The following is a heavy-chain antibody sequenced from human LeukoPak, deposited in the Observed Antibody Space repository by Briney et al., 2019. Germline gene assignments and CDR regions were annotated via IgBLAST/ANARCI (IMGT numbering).Heavy chain of an antibody. J-gene: IGHJ4*02. CDR3: AKDNRRHYTSGPNPDSLH. D-gene: IGHD6-19*01. CDR2: ISWNSGSI. Sequence: SGRSLRLSCAGSGFIFNNYAMHWVRQPPGKGLEWVSGISWNSGSIDYADSVKGRFTISRDNAKNSLYLQMNSLRVEDMAFYYCAKDNRRHYTSGPNPDSLHWGQGALVTVSS. V-gene: IGHV3-9*03. CDR1: GFIFNNYA.